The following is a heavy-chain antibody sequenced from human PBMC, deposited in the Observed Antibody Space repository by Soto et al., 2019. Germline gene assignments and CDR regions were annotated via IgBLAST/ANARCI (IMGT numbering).Heavy chain of an antibody. CDR3: AKDKGGRYCSRTSCLYSGDY. V-gene: IGHV3-23*01. CDR1: GFTFRTYP. J-gene: IGHJ4*02. D-gene: IGHD2-2*01. CDR2: ISDSGRT. Sequence: PGGSLRLSCTAYGFTFRTYPMRWVRQPPGNGLEWVSTISDSGRTYYADSVKGRFTISRDNSKNTLYLEMNSLRAEDTAVYYCAKDKGGRYCSRTSCLYSGDYWGQGTLVTVS.